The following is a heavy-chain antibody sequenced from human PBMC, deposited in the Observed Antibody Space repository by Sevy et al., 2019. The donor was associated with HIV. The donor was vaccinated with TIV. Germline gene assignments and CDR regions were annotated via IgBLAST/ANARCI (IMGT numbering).Heavy chain of an antibody. D-gene: IGHD3-22*01. Sequence: GGSLRLSCAASEFTFNNAWMSWVRQAPGKGLEWVGRIKSKIDGGTTDYAAPVKDRFTTSRDDSKNTLYLQMNSLKTEDTAVYYCTRVSYDSSGYYYKMFDYWGQGTLVTVSS. V-gene: IGHV3-15*01. J-gene: IGHJ4*02. CDR2: IKSKIDGGTT. CDR3: TRVSYDSSGYYYKMFDY. CDR1: EFTFNNAW.